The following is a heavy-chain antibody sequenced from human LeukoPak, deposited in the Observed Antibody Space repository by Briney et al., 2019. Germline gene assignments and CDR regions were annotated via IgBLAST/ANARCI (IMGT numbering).Heavy chain of an antibody. J-gene: IGHJ3*02. Sequence: PGGSLRLSCAASGFTFSSYSMNWVRQAPGKGLEWVSSISSSSSYIYYADSVKGRFTISRDNAKNSLYLQMNSLRAEDTAIYSCARPRLEYCSGGSCFDAFDIWGQGTMVTVSS. D-gene: IGHD2-15*01. CDR3: ARPRLEYCSGGSCFDAFDI. V-gene: IGHV3-21*04. CDR2: ISSSSSYI. CDR1: GFTFSSYS.